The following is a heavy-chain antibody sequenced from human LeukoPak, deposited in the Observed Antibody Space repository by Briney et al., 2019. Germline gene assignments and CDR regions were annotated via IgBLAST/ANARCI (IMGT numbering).Heavy chain of an antibody. Sequence: SGTLSLTCAVSGGSISSSNWWSWVRQPPGKGLEWIGEIYHSGSTNYNPSLKSRVTISVDKSKNQFSLKLSSVTAADTAVYYCARVRRSEGGNSMVDYWGQGTLVTVPS. CDR2: IYHSGST. D-gene: IGHD4-23*01. CDR1: GGSISSSNW. J-gene: IGHJ4*02. V-gene: IGHV4-4*02. CDR3: ARVRRSEGGNSMVDY.